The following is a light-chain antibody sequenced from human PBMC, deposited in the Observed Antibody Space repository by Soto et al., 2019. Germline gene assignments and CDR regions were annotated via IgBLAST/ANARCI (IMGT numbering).Light chain of an antibody. CDR3: SSFTGSNYV. J-gene: IGLJ1*01. V-gene: IGLV2-14*03. CDR1: ISDVGGYNF. Sequence: LTEPCCVSVSPWQSITISCTGTISDVGGYNFVSWYQQYPGKAPKLMICDVSNRPSGVSNRFSGSKSGNTASLTISGLQAEDEADYYCSSFTGSNYVFGTGTKVTV. CDR2: DVS.